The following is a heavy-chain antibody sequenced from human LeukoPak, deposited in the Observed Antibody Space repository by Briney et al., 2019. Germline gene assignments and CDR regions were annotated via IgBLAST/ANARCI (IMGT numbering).Heavy chain of an antibody. CDR3: AKRDRPCSGDCSAPYYFDY. D-gene: IGHD2-21*02. Sequence: GGSLRLSCAASGFTFSSFAMSWVRQAPGKGLEWVSSISSSGANTHYADSVKGRFTISRDNSKNTLYLQVSGLRAEDTAVYYCAKRDRPCSGDCSAPYYFDYWGQGTLVTVSS. J-gene: IGHJ4*02. CDR1: GFTFSSFA. V-gene: IGHV3-23*01. CDR2: ISSSGANT.